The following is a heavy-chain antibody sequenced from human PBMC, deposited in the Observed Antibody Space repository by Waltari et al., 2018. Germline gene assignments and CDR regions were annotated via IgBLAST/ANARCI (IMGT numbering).Heavy chain of an antibody. D-gene: IGHD5-12*01. CDR2: ICHSGST. V-gene: IGHV4-38-2*02. Sequence: QVQLQESGPGLVKPSEALSLTCAVSAYSISSTYFWGWIRQPPGKGLEWIGSICHSGSTYYNPSLKSRVSISVDTSKNQFSLKLSSVTAADTAVYYCARESSATDYYMDVWGKGTTVTVSS. CDR1: AYSISSTYF. J-gene: IGHJ6*03. CDR3: ARESSATDYYMDV.